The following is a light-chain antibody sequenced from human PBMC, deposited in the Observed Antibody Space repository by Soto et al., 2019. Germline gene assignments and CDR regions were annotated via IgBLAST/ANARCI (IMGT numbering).Light chain of an antibody. J-gene: IGLJ2*01. CDR1: SSDVGGYNY. Sequence: QSALTQPACVSGSPGQSITISCTGTSSDVGGYNYVSWYQQHPGKAPKLIIYNVSNRPSGVSNRFSGSKSGNTASLTISGLQSEDEGHYYCSSFTSSNTVLFGGGTKLTVL. CDR2: NVS. CDR3: SSFTSSNTVL. V-gene: IGLV2-14*01.